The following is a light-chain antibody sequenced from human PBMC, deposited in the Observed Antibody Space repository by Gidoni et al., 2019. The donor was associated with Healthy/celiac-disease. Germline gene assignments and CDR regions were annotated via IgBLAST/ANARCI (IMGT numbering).Light chain of an antibody. CDR3: QQYGGSPWT. CDR2: GAS. CDR1: PSVSSSN. J-gene: IGKJ1*01. V-gene: IGKV3-20*01. Sequence: EIVLTQSPGTLSLSPGERATLSCRASPSVSSSNLAWYQQKPGQAPRLLIYGASSRATGIPDRFSGSGSGTDFTLTISRLEPEDFAVYYCQQYGGSPWTFGQGTKVDIK.